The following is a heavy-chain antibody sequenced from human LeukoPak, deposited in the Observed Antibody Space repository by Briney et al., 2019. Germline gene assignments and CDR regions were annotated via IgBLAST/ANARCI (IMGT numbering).Heavy chain of an antibody. D-gene: IGHD5-18*01. V-gene: IGHV3-23*01. Sequence: GGSLRLSCAASGFTFSSYAMSWVRQAPGKGLEWVSAISGSGGSIYYADSVKGRFTISRDNSKNTLYLQMNSLRAEDTAVYYCAKGQNSRGYSRDYWGQGTLVTVSS. CDR2: ISGSGGSI. J-gene: IGHJ4*02. CDR1: GFTFSSYA. CDR3: AKGQNSRGYSRDY.